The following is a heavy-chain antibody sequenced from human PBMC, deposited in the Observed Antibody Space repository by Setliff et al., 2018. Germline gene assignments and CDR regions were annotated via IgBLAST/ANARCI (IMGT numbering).Heavy chain of an antibody. Sequence: GGSLRLSCGASGFTFTSHAMHWVRQAPGKGLEWVAYIRHDGSNENYADSVKGRFTIARDNSNSTLYLQMNSLRVEDTALYYCAKSSGSSSSTNLEYLGPGTLVTVSS. D-gene: IGHD6-6*01. J-gene: IGHJ4*02. CDR1: GFTFTSHA. CDR3: AKSSGSSSSTNLEY. V-gene: IGHV3-30*02. CDR2: IRHDGSNE.